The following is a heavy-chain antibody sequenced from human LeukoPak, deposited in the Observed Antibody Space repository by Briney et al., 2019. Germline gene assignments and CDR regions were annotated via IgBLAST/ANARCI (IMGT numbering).Heavy chain of an antibody. CDR1: GFTFSSYG. CDR2: ISYDGGNK. V-gene: IGHV3-30*18. CDR3: AKDTYNINYWFDP. J-gene: IGHJ5*02. Sequence: PGRSLRLSCEASGFTFSSYGMHWVRQAPGKGLEWVAVISYDGGNKYYADSVGGRFTISRDNSKNTLYLQMNSLRAEDTAVYYCAKDTYNINYWFDPWGQGTLVTVSS. D-gene: IGHD5-24*01.